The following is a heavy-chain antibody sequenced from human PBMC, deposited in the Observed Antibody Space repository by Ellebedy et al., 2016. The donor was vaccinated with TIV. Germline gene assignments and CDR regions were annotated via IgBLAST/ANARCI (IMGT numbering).Heavy chain of an antibody. CDR1: GFTFSSYA. CDR3: ARGSSRRYYYGSGSYGSGDAFDI. J-gene: IGHJ3*02. CDR2: ISYDGSNK. Sequence: GGSLRLSXAASGFTFSSYAMHWVRQAPGKGLEWVAVISYDGSNKYYADSVKGRFTISRDNSKNTLYLQMNSLRAEDTAVYYCARGSSRRYYYGSGSYGSGDAFDIWGQGTMVTVSS. V-gene: IGHV3-30-3*01. D-gene: IGHD3-10*01.